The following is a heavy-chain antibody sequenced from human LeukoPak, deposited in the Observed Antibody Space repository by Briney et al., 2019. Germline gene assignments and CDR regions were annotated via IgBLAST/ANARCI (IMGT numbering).Heavy chain of an antibody. J-gene: IGHJ6*02. Sequence: SETLSLTCTVSGGSISSGGYYWSWIRQHPGKGLEWIVYVYYSGSTYYNPSLKSRVTISVDTSKNQFSLKLSSVTAADTAVYYCARDVDCSSTSCYGQYYYGMDVWGQGTTVTVSS. D-gene: IGHD2-2*01. V-gene: IGHV4-31*03. CDR1: GGSISSGGYY. CDR2: VYYSGST. CDR3: ARDVDCSSTSCYGQYYYGMDV.